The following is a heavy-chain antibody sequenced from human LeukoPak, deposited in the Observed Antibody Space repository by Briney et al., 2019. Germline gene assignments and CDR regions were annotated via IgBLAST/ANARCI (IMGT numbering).Heavy chain of an antibody. CDR3: ARGVFWSGYYYYYYYMDV. V-gene: IGHV4-39*01. CDR2: IYYSGST. Sequence: PSETLSLTCTVSGGSISSSSYYWGWIRQPPGKGREWIGSIYYSGSTSYNPSLKSRVTISVDTSKNQFSLKLSSVTAADTAVYYCARGVFWSGYYYYYYYMDVWGKGTTVTVSS. CDR1: GGSISSSSYY. J-gene: IGHJ6*03. D-gene: IGHD3-3*01.